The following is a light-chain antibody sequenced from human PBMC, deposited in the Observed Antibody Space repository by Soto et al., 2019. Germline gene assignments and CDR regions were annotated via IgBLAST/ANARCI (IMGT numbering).Light chain of an antibody. CDR2: AAS. CDR3: QQYGSSST. J-gene: IGKJ5*01. Sequence: DIQMTQAPSTLSASIGDRVIITCRTSQTISRYLNWYQQKPGKAPKLLIYAASNLQSGVPSRFSGSGSGTEFTLTISRLEPEDFAVYYCQQYGSSSTFGQGTRPEIK. V-gene: IGKV1-39*01. CDR1: QTISRY.